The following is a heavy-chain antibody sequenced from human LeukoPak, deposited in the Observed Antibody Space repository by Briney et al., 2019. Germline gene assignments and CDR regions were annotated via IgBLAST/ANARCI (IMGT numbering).Heavy chain of an antibody. CDR2: ISAYNGNT. J-gene: IGHJ5*02. V-gene: IGHV1-18*01. CDR1: GYTFTSYG. CDR3: AREPYCSGGSCYPPGDWFDP. D-gene: IGHD2-15*01. Sequence: GASVKVSCKASGYTFTSYGISWVRQAPGQGLEWMGWISAYNGNTNYAQKLQGRVTMTTDTSTSTAYMELRSLRSDDTAVYYCAREPYCSGGSCYPPGDWFDPWGQGTLVTVSS.